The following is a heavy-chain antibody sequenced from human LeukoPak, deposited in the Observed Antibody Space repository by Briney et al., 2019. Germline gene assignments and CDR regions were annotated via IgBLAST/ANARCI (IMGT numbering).Heavy chain of an antibody. CDR1: GGSINSGDYY. CDR3: ARGAPGRSSWYAGGYFPY. Sequence: PSQTLSLTCSVSGGSINSGDYYWSWIRQSPGKGLEWIGYIYYSGSTYYNPSLNNRVTISADTSMNKFSLKVNSVTAADTAVYYWARGAPGRSSWYAGGYFPYWGKGTLVTVSP. J-gene: IGHJ4*02. V-gene: IGHV4-30-4*01. CDR2: IYYSGST. D-gene: IGHD6-13*01.